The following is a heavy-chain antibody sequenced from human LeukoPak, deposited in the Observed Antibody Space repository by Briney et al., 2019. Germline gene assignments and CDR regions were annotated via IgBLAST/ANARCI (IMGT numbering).Heavy chain of an antibody. J-gene: IGHJ4*02. Sequence: GGSLRLSCIASGFTFSCYGMHWVRQAPGKGLEWVAVISYDGSYISHADSVKGRFTISRDNSKNILYLQMNSLRAEDTAVYYCARDCQYCSNTNCRCCWGQGTLVTVSS. CDR1: GFTFSCYG. CDR3: ARDCQYCSNTNCRCC. V-gene: IGHV3-30*03. D-gene: IGHD2-2*01. CDR2: ISYDGSYI.